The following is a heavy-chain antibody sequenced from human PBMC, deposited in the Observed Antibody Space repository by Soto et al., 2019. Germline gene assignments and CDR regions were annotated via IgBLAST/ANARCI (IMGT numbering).Heavy chain of an antibody. D-gene: IGHD2-21*01. CDR3: ATQTISYTCGV. J-gene: IGHJ6*02. Sequence: QVQLQESGPGLVKPSETLSLTCTVSGAPITTTKWWAWVRLPPGKGLEWIGELSRGDERSSNPSLEGRFTMSLDKSNNHFSLKLTSVTAADTAIYYCATQTISYTCGVWGRGTSVTVSS. CDR1: GAPITTTKW. CDR2: LSRGDER. V-gene: IGHV4-4*02.